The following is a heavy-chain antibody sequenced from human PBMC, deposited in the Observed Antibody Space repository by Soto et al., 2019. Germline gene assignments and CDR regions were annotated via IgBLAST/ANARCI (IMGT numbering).Heavy chain of an antibody. V-gene: IGHV3-30*18. CDR2: ISYDGSNK. J-gene: IGHJ4*02. CDR1: GFTFSSYA. D-gene: IGHD6-19*01. Sequence: GGSLRLSCAASGFTFSSYAMSWVRQAPGKGLEREAVISYDGSNKNYADSVKGRFTISREDSKNTLYLQRNSLRAEDTAVYYCAKDFVASSGWAYNSFDYWGQGTLVTVSS. CDR3: AKDFVASSGWAYNSFDY.